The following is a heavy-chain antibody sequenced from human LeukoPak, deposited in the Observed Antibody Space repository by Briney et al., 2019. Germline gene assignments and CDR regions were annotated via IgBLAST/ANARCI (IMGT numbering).Heavy chain of an antibody. V-gene: IGHV1-69*13. Sequence: ASVKVSCKASGGTFSSYAISWVRQAPGQGLEWMGGIIPIFGTANYAQKFQGRVTITADESTSTAYMELSSLRSEDTAVYYCGRDPEPCTTGTGDYWGQGTLVTVSS. CDR2: IIPIFGTA. CDR3: GRDPEPCTTGTGDY. D-gene: IGHD1-1*01. J-gene: IGHJ4*02. CDR1: GGTFSSYA.